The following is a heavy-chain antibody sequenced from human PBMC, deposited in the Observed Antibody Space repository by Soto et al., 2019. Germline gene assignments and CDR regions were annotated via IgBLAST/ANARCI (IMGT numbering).Heavy chain of an antibody. Sequence: ASTQASCRASGYTSISYALHWLLQAPGQRLEWMGWINAGNGNTKFSQNLKGRVTITRDTSASTAYMELSSLRSEDTAVYYCAAEYCSTFSCYGMDVWGQGTAVTVSS. D-gene: IGHD2-2*01. CDR2: INAGNGNT. J-gene: IGHJ6*02. V-gene: IGHV1-3*01. CDR1: GYTSISYA. CDR3: AAEYCSTFSCYGMDV.